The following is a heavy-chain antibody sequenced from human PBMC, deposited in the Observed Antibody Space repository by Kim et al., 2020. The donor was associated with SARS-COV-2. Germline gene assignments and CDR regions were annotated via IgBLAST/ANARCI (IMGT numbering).Heavy chain of an antibody. V-gene: IGHV3-30*04. Sequence: GGSLRLSCAASGFTFSSYAMHWVRQAPGKGLEWVAVISYDGSNKYYADSVKGRFTISRDNSKNTLYLQMNSLRAEDTAVYYCARVGSGTYYDILPGYYYYYGMDVWGQGTTVTVSS. CDR3: ARVGSGTYYDILPGYYYYYGMDV. CDR2: ISYDGSNK. D-gene: IGHD3-9*01. CDR1: GFTFSSYA. J-gene: IGHJ6*02.